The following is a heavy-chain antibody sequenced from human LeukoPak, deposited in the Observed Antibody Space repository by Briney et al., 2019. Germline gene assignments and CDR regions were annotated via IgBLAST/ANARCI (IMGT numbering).Heavy chain of an antibody. CDR1: GFTFNNYA. Sequence: PGGSLRLSCAASGFTFNNYAMTWVRQAPGKGLEWVSAITGSGAYTNYADSVKGQFTISRDNSKNTIYLQMNSLRAEDTAIYYCAKRSSTSSGYFDFWGRGTLVTVSS. CDR2: ITGSGAYT. V-gene: IGHV3-23*01. CDR3: AKRSSTSSGYFDF. D-gene: IGHD3-22*01. J-gene: IGHJ4*02.